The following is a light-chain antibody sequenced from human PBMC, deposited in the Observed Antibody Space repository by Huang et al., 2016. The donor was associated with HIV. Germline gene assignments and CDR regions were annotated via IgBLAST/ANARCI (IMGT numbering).Light chain of an antibody. Sequence: DIQMTQSPSSLSASVGDRVTITCQASQDISNYLNWYQQKPGKAPKLLIYEASNLETGVSSMFSGSGSGTDFTFTISSLQPEDIATYYCQHYDNLRTFGQGTKVEIK. CDR2: EAS. V-gene: IGKV1-33*01. CDR1: QDISNY. J-gene: IGKJ1*01. CDR3: QHYDNLRT.